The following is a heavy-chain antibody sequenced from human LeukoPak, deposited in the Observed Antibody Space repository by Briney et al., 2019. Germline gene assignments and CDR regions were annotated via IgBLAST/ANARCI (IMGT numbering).Heavy chain of an antibody. Sequence: PSETLSLTCAVYGGPFSGYYWSWIRQPPGKGREWIGEINHSGSTNYNPSLKSRVTISVDTSKNQFSLKLSSVTAADTAVYYCARAEYSSSSGLGYWGQGTLVTVSS. CDR2: INHSGST. CDR3: ARAEYSSSSGLGY. J-gene: IGHJ4*02. V-gene: IGHV4-34*01. D-gene: IGHD6-6*01. CDR1: GGPFSGYY.